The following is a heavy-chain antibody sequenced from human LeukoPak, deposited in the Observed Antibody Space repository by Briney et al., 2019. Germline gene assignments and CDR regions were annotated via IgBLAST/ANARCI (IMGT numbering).Heavy chain of an antibody. V-gene: IGHV3-9*01. D-gene: IGHD6-13*01. CDR1: GFTFDDYA. Sequence: GRSLRLSCAASGFTFDDYAMPWVRQAPGKGLEWVSGISWNSGSIGYADSVKGRFTISRDNAKNSLYLQMNSLRAEDTALYYCAKIAAAGAFDYWGQGTLVTVSS. CDR3: AKIAAAGAFDY. J-gene: IGHJ4*02. CDR2: ISWNSGSI.